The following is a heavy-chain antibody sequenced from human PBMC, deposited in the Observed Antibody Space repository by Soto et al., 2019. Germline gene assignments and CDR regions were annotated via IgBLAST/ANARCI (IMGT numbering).Heavy chain of an antibody. D-gene: IGHD3-22*01. CDR2: ISYDGRDK. Sequence: QVQLVESGGGVVQPGRSLRLSCAVSGFTFSTYAMHWVRQAPGKGLEWVAVISYDGRDKFYADSVKGRLTISRDDSKNTLYLQMNSLRVDDTAVYYCARALPSNIVVRNIMDVWGQGTTVIVSS. V-gene: IGHV3-30-3*01. J-gene: IGHJ6*02. CDR3: ARALPSNIVVRNIMDV. CDR1: GFTFSTYA.